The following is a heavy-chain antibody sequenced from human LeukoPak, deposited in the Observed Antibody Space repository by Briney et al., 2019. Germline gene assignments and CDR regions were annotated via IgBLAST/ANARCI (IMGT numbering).Heavy chain of an antibody. CDR3: ARVKVQWLVQYYFDY. D-gene: IGHD6-19*01. CDR1: GFTFSSYA. CDR2: ISYDGSNK. V-gene: IGHV3-30*04. Sequence: GGSLRLSCAASGFTFSSYAMHWVRQAPGKGLEWVAVISYDGSNKYYADSVKGRFTISRDNSKNTLYLQMNSPRAEDTAVYYCARVKVQWLVQYYFDYWGQGTLVTVSS. J-gene: IGHJ4*02.